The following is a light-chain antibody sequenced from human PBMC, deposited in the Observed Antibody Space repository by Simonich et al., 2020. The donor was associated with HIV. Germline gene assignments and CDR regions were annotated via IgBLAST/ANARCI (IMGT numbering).Light chain of an antibody. V-gene: IGKV4-1*01. Sequence: DIVMTQSPDSLAVSLGERATIHCKSSQSVLYSSNNKNNLAWYQQKPGQPPKLLIYWASTRESGVPDRFSGSGSGTDFTLTISSLQAEDVAVYYCQQYYSTPRTFGQGTKLEIK. CDR1: QSVLYSSNNKNN. CDR2: WAS. CDR3: QQYYSTPRT. J-gene: IGKJ2*01.